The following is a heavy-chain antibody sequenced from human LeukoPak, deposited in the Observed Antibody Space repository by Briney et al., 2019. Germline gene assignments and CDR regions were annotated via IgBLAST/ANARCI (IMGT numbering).Heavy chain of an antibody. J-gene: IGHJ6*02. CDR2: ISYDGSNK. CDR1: GFTFSSYA. CDR3: ARGGPAAINYYYYGMDV. V-gene: IGHV3-30-3*01. D-gene: IGHD2-2*01. Sequence: GGSLRLSCAASGFTFSSYAMHWVRQAPGKGLEWVAVISYDGSNKYYADSVKGRFTISRDNSKNTLYLQMNSLRAEDTAVYYCARGGPAAINYYYYGMDVWGQGTTVTVSS.